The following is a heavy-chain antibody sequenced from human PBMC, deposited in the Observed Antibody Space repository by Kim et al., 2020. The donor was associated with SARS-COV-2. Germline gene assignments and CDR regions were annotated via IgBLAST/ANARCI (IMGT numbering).Heavy chain of an antibody. CDR3: ATDLGDYGDYXXX. CDR2: IKNGGIT. D-gene: IGHD4-17*01. CDR1: GFTFSKAW. V-gene: IGHV3-15*01. J-gene: IGHJ5*02. Sequence: GGSLRLSCAASGFTFSKAWMSWVRQAPGKGLEWIARIKNGGITDYAAPVKGRVTISRDDSRDTLYMQMSSLKTEDTAVYYCATDLGDYGDYXXXWGQGTLXXXSS.